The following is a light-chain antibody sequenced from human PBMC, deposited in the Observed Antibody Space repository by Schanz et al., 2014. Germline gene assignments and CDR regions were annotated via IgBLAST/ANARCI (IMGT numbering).Light chain of an antibody. Sequence: DIQMTQSPSSLSASVGDRVTITCRASQDISNYLNWYQQKPGKAPKLLIYAASSLQSGVPSRFSGSGSGTDFTLTISSLQSEDFAVYYCQQYNNWPPLTFGGGTKVVIK. CDR1: QDISNY. J-gene: IGKJ4*01. V-gene: IGKV1-16*01. CDR3: QQYNNWPPLT. CDR2: AAS.